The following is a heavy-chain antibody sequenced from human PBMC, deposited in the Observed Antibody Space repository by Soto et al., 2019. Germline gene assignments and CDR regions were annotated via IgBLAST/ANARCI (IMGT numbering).Heavy chain of an antibody. V-gene: IGHV3-30-3*01. D-gene: IGHD2-2*01. J-gene: IGHJ6*02. CDR1: GFTFSSYA. CDR3: ARYCSSTSCYLGYYYYGMDV. CDR2: ISYDGSNK. Sequence: GSLRLSGAASGFTFSSYAMHWVRQAPGKGLEWVAVISYDGSNKYYADSVKGRFTIPRDNSKNTLYLQMNSLRAEDTAVYYCARYCSSTSCYLGYYYYGMDVWGQGTTVTVSS.